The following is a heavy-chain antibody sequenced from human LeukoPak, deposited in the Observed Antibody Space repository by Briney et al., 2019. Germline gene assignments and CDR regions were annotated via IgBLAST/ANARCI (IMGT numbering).Heavy chain of an antibody. D-gene: IGHD6-19*01. CDR1: GGSISSGSYY. V-gene: IGHV4-61*02. CDR3: ARRTRGPPPGIAVAGPHRGNYFDY. CDR2: IYTSGST. Sequence: PSETLSLTCTVSGGSISSGSYYWSWIRQPAGKGLEWIGRIYTSGSTNYNPSLKSRVTISVDTSKNQFSLKLSSVTAADTAVYYCARRTRGPPPGIAVAGPHRGNYFDYWGQGTLVTVSS. J-gene: IGHJ4*02.